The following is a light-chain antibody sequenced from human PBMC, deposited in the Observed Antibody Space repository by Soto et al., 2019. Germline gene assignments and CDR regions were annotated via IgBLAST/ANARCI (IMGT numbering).Light chain of an antibody. CDR1: QSVNSNF. Sequence: PGERATLSCRASQSVNSNFLAWFQQKPGQAPRLLIYVTSSRATDIPDRFSGSGSGTDFTLTISRLEPEDFAVYYCQQYDRSPWTFGQGTKVEIK. J-gene: IGKJ1*01. CDR2: VTS. CDR3: QQYDRSPWT. V-gene: IGKV3-20*01.